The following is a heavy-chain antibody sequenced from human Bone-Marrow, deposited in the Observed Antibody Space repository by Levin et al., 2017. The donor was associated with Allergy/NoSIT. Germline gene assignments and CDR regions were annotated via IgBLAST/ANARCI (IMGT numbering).Heavy chain of an antibody. J-gene: IGHJ4*02. CDR3: AKSYSSGWSLFDY. Sequence: SETLSLTCTVSGGSISSSSYYWGWIRQPPGKGLEWIGSIYYSGSTYYNPSLKSRVTISVDTSKNQFSLKLSSVTAADTAVYYCAKSYSSGWSLFDYWGQGTLVTVSS. D-gene: IGHD6-19*01. CDR1: GGSISSSSYY. CDR2: IYYSGST. V-gene: IGHV4-39*01.